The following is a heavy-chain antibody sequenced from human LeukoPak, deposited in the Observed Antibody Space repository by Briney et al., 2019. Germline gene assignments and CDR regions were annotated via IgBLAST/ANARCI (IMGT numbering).Heavy chain of an antibody. CDR2: ISVYNGNT. V-gene: IGHV1-18*01. J-gene: IGHJ4*02. Sequence: ASVKVSCKACGYTFTSYSSSWVRQAPGQGLEWMGWISVYNGNTNYAQNLQGRVTMTTDTSTSTAYMELRSLRSDDTAVYYCARYQLLLRGASSDYWGQGTLVTVSS. CDR1: GYTFTSYS. CDR3: ARYQLLLRGASSDY. D-gene: IGHD2-2*01.